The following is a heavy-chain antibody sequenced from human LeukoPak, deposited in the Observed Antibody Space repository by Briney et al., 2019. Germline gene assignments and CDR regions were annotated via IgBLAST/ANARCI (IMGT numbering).Heavy chain of an antibody. CDR1: GFTFSSYA. V-gene: IGHV3-23*01. D-gene: IGHD3-22*01. CDR2: ISGSGDST. J-gene: IGHJ4*02. CDR3: AKAPLSYDGSGPFDY. Sequence: PGGSLRLSCAASGFTFSSYAMSWVRQAPGKGLEWVSGISGSGDSTYYADSVKGRFTISRDNSRSTLYLQMNSLRAEDTGVYYCAKAPLSYDGSGPFDYWGQGTLVTVSS.